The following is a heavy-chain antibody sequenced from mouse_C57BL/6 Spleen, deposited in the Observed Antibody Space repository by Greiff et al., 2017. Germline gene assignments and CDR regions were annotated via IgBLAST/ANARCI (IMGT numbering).Heavy chain of an antibody. V-gene: IGHV5-17*01. CDR2: ISSGSSTI. CDR1: GFTFSDYG. CDR3: ARLYYSSSSYAMDY. Sequence: EVQVVESGGGLVKPGGSLKLSCAASGFTFSDYGMHWVRQAPEKGLEWVAYISSGSSTIYYADTVKGRFTISRDNAKNTLFLQMTSLRSEDTAMYYGARLYYSSSSYAMDYWGQGTSVTVSS. J-gene: IGHJ4*01. D-gene: IGHD1-1*01.